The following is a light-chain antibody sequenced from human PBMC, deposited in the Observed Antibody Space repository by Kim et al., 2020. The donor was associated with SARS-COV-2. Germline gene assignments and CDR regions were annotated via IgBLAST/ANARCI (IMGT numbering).Light chain of an antibody. V-gene: IGKV1-5*03. J-gene: IGKJ4*01. CDR3: QQYSTFSLT. CDR1: QSFSDW. CDR2: ETS. Sequence: ASVVDIFTITFRASQSFSDWSAWYQQKPEKAPHLLISETSRLQSGVPARFSGSRSGAEFTLTISSLQPDDFATYYCQQYSTFSLTFGGGTKVDIK.